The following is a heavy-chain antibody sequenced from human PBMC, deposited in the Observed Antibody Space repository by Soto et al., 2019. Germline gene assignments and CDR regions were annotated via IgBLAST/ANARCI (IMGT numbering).Heavy chain of an antibody. CDR1: GGSISSGDYY. Sequence: PSETLSLTCTVSGGSISSGDYYWSWIRQPPGKGLEWIGYIYYSGSTYYNPSLKSRVTISVDTSKNQFSLKLSSVTAADTAVYYCARDRSGYDPSFDYWGQEPWSPSPQ. D-gene: IGHD5-12*01. CDR2: IYYSGST. J-gene: IGHJ4*01. V-gene: IGHV4-30-4*01. CDR3: ARDRSGYDPSFDY.